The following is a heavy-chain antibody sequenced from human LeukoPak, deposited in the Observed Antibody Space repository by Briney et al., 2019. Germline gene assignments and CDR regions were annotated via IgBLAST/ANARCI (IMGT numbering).Heavy chain of an antibody. CDR1: GYSISSGYY. D-gene: IGHD2-15*01. J-gene: IGHJ4*02. Sequence: PSETLSLTCAVSGYSISSGYYWGWIRQPLGKGLEWIGSIYHSGSTYYNPSLKSRVTISVDTSKNQFSLKLSSVTAADTAVYYCARDDVGYCSGGSCQGFDYWGQGTLVTVSS. CDR3: ARDDVGYCSGGSCQGFDY. CDR2: IYHSGST. V-gene: IGHV4-38-2*02.